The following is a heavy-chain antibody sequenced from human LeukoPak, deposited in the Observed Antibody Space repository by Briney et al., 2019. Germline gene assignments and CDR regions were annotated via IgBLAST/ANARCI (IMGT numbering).Heavy chain of an antibody. V-gene: IGHV1-18*01. CDR2: ISAYNGNT. CDR1: GYTFTSYG. J-gene: IGHJ3*02. CDR3: ARDPSYCSGGSCYPGSAFDI. Sequence: ASVKVSCKASGYTFTSYGISWVRQAPGQGLEWMGLISAYNGNTNYAQKLQGRVTMTTDTSTSTAYMELRSLRSDDTAVYYCARDPSYCSGGSCYPGSAFDIWGQGTMVTVSS. D-gene: IGHD2-15*01.